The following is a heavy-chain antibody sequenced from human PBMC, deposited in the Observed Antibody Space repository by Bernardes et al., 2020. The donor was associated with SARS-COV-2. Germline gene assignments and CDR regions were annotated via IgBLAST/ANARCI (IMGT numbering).Heavy chain of an antibody. CDR2: INPNSGGT. V-gene: IGHV1-2*04. J-gene: IGHJ6*02. CDR3: ARGVTGYSSGWSPYYYYYGMDV. Sequence: ASVKVSCKASGYTFTGYYMHWVRQAPGQGLEWMGWINPNSGGTNYAQKFQGWVTMTRDTSISTAYMELSRLRSDDTAVYYCARGVTGYSSGWSPYYYYYGMDVWGQGTTVTVSS. CDR1: GYTFTGYY. D-gene: IGHD6-19*01.